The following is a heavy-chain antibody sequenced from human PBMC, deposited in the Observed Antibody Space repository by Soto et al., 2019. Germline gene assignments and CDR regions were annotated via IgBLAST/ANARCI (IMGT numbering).Heavy chain of an antibody. V-gene: IGHV4-34*01. Sequence: SMPISLNCAVYGGAISGYYWSWIRQPPGKGLEWIGEINHSGSTNYNPSLKSRVTISVDTSKNQFSLKLSSVTAADTAVYYCARHNVITIVRESYATEIDTWGLENVLTVSS. D-gene: IGHD3-10*01. CDR2: INHSGST. J-gene: IGHJ5*02. CDR3: ARHNVITIVRESYATEIDT. CDR1: GGAISGYY.